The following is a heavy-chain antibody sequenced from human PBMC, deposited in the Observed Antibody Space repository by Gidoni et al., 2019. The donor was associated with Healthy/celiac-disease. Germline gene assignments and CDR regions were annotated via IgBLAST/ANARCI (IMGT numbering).Heavy chain of an antibody. V-gene: IGHV4-39*01. J-gene: IGHJ4*02. CDR2: TYYSGST. Sequence: QLQLQESGPGLVKPSATLSLTCTVSGGSISSSSYYWGWIRQPPGKGLEWIGSTYYSGSTYYNPSLKSRVTISVDTSKNQFSLKLSSVTAADTAVYYCARHEVVAAASYFDYWGQGTLVTVSS. CDR1: GGSISSSSYY. CDR3: ARHEVVAAASYFDY. D-gene: IGHD6-13*01.